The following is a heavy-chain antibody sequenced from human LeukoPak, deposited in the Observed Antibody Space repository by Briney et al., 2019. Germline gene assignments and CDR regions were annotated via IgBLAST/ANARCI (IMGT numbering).Heavy chain of an antibody. CDR3: ATVGRYFDWLSLIDY. V-gene: IGHV3-15*01. D-gene: IGHD3-9*01. CDR2: IKSKTDGGTT. Sequence: GGSLRLPCAASGFTFSNAWMSWVRQAPGKGLEWVGRIKSKTDGGTTDYAAPVKGRFTISRDGSKNTLYLQMNSLKTEDTAVYYCATVGRYFDWLSLIDYWGQGTLVTVSS. CDR1: GFTFSNAW. J-gene: IGHJ4*02.